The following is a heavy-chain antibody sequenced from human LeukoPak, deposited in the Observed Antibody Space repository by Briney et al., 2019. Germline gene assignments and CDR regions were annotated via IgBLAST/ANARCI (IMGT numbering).Heavy chain of an antibody. D-gene: IGHD6-6*01. Sequence: PGGSLRLSCAASGFTVSSNYMSWVRQAPGKGLEWVAVIYSGGSTYYADSVKGRFTISRDNSKNTLYLQMNSLRAEDTAVYYCARGAYRGIAARPLDYWGQGTLVTVSS. CDR3: ARGAYRGIAARPLDY. J-gene: IGHJ4*02. CDR1: GFTVSSNY. V-gene: IGHV3-66*02. CDR2: IYSGGST.